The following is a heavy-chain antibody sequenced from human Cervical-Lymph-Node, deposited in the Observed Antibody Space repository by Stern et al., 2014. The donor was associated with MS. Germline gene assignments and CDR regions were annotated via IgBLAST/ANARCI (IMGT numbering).Heavy chain of an antibody. CDR2: TIPIFGTA. Sequence: QVQLVQSGAEVKKPGSSVKVSCQASGGSFINNVISWVRPAPGQGLEWMGGTIPIFGTALYAQKFRGRVTITADVSTRTGYKGLSSLRSDDTAVYFCARAASTTSIYNFWGPGTLVTVPS. J-gene: IGHJ4*02. D-gene: IGHD1-14*01. CDR3: ARAASTTSIYNF. CDR1: GGSFINNV. V-gene: IGHV1-69*01.